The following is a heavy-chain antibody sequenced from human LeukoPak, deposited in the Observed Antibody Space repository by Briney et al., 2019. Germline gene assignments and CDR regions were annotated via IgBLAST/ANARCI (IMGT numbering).Heavy chain of an antibody. V-gene: IGHV4-59*01. CDR3: ASCPTYYDFWSGNYYYYGMDV. CDR2: VHYSGST. J-gene: IGHJ6*02. CDR1: GDSISNYF. Sequence: PSETLSLTCTVSGDSISNYFWSWIRQPPRKGLEWMAYVHYSGSTNYNPSLKSRVTISVDTSKNQFSLKLSSVTAADTAVYYCASCPTYYDFWSGNYYYYGMDVWGQGTTVTVSS. D-gene: IGHD3-3*01.